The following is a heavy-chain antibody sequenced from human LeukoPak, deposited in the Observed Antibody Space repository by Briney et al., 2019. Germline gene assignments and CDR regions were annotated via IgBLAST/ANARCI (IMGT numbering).Heavy chain of an antibody. J-gene: IGHJ1*01. D-gene: IGHD3-9*01. CDR1: GYTFASCA. CDR2: IKAGNGNT. Sequence: GASVKGSGKASGYTFASCAMHWVRQAPGQRLEWMGWIKAGNGNTKYSQKFQGRATITRDTSASTASMELSTLRSEDTAVYYCARVPHTAVVTGYPDWGQATLVTVSS. V-gene: IGHV1-3*01. CDR3: ARVPHTAVVTGYPD.